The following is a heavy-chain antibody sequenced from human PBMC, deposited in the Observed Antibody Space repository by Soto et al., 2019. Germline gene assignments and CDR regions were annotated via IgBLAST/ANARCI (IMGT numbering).Heavy chain of an antibody. D-gene: IGHD1-1*01. CDR2: INWNSAGT. V-gene: IGHV3-20*04. CDR1: GFNFGDYA. CDR3: VRHNNYTTSFEY. J-gene: IGHJ4*02. Sequence: EVQLVESGGGVMRPGGSLRLSCEGSGFNFGDYAMAWVRQAPGKGLEWVSGINWNSAGTSYAGFLRGRFTIARDNARNYLFMQIHSLRADDTAVYYSVRHNNYTTSFEYWGQATLVPSPQ.